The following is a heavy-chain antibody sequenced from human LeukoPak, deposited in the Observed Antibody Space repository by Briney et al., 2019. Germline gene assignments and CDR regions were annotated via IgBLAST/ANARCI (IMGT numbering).Heavy chain of an antibody. CDR3: AREGTDCSSTSCYGNWFDP. Sequence: ASVTVSCKASGYTFTGYYMHWVRQAPGQGLEWMGWINPNSGGTNYAQKFQGRVTMTRDTSISTAYMELSRLRSDDTAVYYCAREGTDCSSTSCYGNWFDPWGQGTLVTVSS. V-gene: IGHV1-2*02. D-gene: IGHD2-2*01. CDR2: INPNSGGT. CDR1: GYTFTGYY. J-gene: IGHJ5*02.